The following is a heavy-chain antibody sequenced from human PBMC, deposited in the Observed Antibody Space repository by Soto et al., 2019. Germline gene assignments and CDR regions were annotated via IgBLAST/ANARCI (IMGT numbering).Heavy chain of an antibody. CDR3: ARAYYDYVWGRYNYYGMDV. CDR2: IFLSGST. V-gene: IGHV4-4*02. CDR1: GCSISSSNW. J-gene: IGHJ6*02. Sequence: SQTLSLTCAVSGCSISSSNWWIWVRQPPGKGLGCIGAIFLSGSTNYTPALKSRVTISVDKSKNQFSLKLSSVTAAETAVYYFARAYYDYVWGRYNYYGMDVWGQGTTVTVS. D-gene: IGHD3-16*01.